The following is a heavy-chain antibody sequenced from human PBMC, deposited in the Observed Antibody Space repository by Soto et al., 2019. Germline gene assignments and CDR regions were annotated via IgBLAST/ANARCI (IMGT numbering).Heavy chain of an antibody. Sequence: GGSLRLSCAASGFTLSSYEMNWVRQAPGKGLEWVSYISSSGSTIYYADSVKGRFTISRDNAKNSLYLQMNSLRAEDTAVYYCAREGYYDSSGYQGFDYWGQGTLVTVSS. CDR1: GFTLSSYE. D-gene: IGHD3-22*01. CDR3: AREGYYDSSGYQGFDY. V-gene: IGHV3-48*03. J-gene: IGHJ4*02. CDR2: ISSSGSTI.